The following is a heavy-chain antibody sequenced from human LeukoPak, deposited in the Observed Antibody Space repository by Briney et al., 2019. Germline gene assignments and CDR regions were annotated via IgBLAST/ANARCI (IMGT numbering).Heavy chain of an antibody. J-gene: IGHJ4*02. CDR1: GYTFTTFW. V-gene: IGHV5-51*01. CDR3: AAINHPTGFLY. Sequence: GESLKISCQGSGYTFTTFWIGWVRQMPGKGLEWMGIIHPSNSDIRYSPSFQGQVTVSADKSITTAYLQWSSLKASDTGTYFCAAINHPTGFLYWGQGTPATVSS. D-gene: IGHD2/OR15-2a*01. CDR2: IHPSNSDI.